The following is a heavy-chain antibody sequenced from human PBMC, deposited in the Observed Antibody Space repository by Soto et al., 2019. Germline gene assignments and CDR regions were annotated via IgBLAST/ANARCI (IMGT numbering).Heavy chain of an antibody. Sequence: ASVKVSCKASGYTFTSYYMHWVRQSPGQGLEWMGRISPCSGSTTYAQKFQGRVTMTTDTSTSTAYMELRSLRSDDTAVYYCARYPGIAVAAFDIWGQGTMVTVSS. D-gene: IGHD6-19*01. CDR3: ARYPGIAVAAFDI. CDR2: ISPCSGST. J-gene: IGHJ3*02. V-gene: IGHV1-46*01. CDR1: GYTFTSYY.